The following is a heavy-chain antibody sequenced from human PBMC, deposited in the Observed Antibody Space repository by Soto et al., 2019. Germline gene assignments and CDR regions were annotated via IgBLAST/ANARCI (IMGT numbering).Heavy chain of an antibody. Sequence: PGGSLRLSCATSGFNFNNYAMSWVRQAPGERLEWVSFISSSGGTTYYADSVKGRFTISRDNSRNTVFLQMNTLGAEDTAIYYCVIFMSVTGPGWGHASAFRGQRSRVTVSS. J-gene: IGHJ4*01. CDR1: GFNFNNYA. CDR3: VIFMSVTGPGWGHASAF. V-gene: IGHV3-23*01. CDR2: ISSSGGTT. D-gene: IGHD6-19*01.